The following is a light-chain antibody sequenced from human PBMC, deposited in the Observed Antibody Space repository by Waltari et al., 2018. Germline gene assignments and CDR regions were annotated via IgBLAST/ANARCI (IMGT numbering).Light chain of an antibody. J-gene: IGKJ1*01. V-gene: IGKV1-5*03. CDR1: QSIRSW. CDR2: NAS. Sequence: DIQMTQSPSTLSAPVGDRVTITRRASQSIRSWLAWYQQKPGKAPKLLISNASTLESGVPSRFSGSGSGTEFTLTISSLQPDDFATYHCQQYKSPPWTFGQGTKVEIK. CDR3: QQYKSPPWT.